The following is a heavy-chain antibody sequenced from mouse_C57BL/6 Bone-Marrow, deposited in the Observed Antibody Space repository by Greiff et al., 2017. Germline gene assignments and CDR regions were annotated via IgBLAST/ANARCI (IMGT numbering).Heavy chain of an antibody. Sequence: QVQLQQPGTELVKPGASVKLSCKASGYTFTSYWMHWVKQRPGQGLEWIGNINPSNGGTNYNEKFKSKATLTVDKSSSTAYMQLSSLTSEDSAVYYCARNYGSQANWVFYYAMDYWGQGTSVTVSS. CDR3: ARNYGSQANWVFYYAMDY. CDR1: GYTFTSYW. V-gene: IGHV1-53*01. J-gene: IGHJ4*01. CDR2: INPSNGGT. D-gene: IGHD1-1*01.